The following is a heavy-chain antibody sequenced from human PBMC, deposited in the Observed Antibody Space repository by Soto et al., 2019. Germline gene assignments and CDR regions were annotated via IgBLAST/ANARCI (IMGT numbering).Heavy chain of an antibody. Sequence: QVQLQQWGAGLLKPSETLSLTCAVYGGSFSGYYWSWIRQPPGKGLAWIGEINHSGSTNYNPSHKSRVTISEDTSKNQFSQKRSSVTAADTAVYYGANRHSEQWLVENWFDPWGQGTLVTVSS. CDR2: INHSGST. CDR3: ANRHSEQWLVENWFDP. D-gene: IGHD6-19*01. J-gene: IGHJ5*02. V-gene: IGHV4-34*01. CDR1: GGSFSGYY.